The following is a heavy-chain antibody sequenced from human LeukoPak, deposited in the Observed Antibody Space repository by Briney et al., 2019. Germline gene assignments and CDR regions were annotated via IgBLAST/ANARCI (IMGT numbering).Heavy chain of an antibody. CDR1: GGSISSYY. D-gene: IGHD3-10*01. V-gene: IGHV4-4*07. Sequence: SETLSLTCTVSGGSISSYYWSWIRQPAGKGLEWIGRIYTSGSTNYNPSLKSRVTMSVDTSKNQFSLKLSSVTVADTAVYYCARDRDYYGSGSGNWFDPWGQGTLVTVSS. J-gene: IGHJ5*02. CDR2: IYTSGST. CDR3: ARDRDYYGSGSGNWFDP.